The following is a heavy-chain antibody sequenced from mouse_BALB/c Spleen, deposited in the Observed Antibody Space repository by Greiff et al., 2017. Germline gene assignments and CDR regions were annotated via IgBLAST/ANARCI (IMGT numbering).Heavy chain of an antibody. V-gene: IGHV1-87*01. CDR2: IYPGDGDT. CDR3: ARQIHYYGSSHYFDY. CDR1: GYTFTSYW. D-gene: IGHD1-1*01. J-gene: IGHJ2*01. Sequence: QVQLKESGAELARPGASVKLSCKASGYTFTSYWMQWVKQRPGQGLEWIGAIYPGDGDTRYTQKFKGKATLTADKSSSTAYMQLSSLASEDSAVYYCARQIHYYGSSHYFDYWGQGTTLTVSS.